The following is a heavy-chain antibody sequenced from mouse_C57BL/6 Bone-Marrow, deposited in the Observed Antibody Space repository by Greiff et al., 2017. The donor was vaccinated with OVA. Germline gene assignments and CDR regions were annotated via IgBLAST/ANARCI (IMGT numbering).Heavy chain of an antibody. CDR3: ARSGGLRVPPDY. D-gene: IGHD2-4*01. V-gene: IGHV1-4*01. J-gene: IGHJ2*01. Sequence: VQLQESGAELARPGASVKMSCKASGYTFTSYTMHWVKQRPGQGLEWIGYINPSSGYTKYNQKFKDKATLTADKSSSTAYMQLSSLTSEDSAVYYGARSGGLRVPPDYWGQGTTLTVSS. CDR1: GYTFTSYT. CDR2: INPSSGYT.